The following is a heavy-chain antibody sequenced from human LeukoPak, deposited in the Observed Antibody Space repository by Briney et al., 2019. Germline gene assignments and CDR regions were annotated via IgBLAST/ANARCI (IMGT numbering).Heavy chain of an antibody. J-gene: IGHJ4*02. CDR2: IYYSGST. D-gene: IGHD3-10*01. Sequence: SETLSLTCTVSGGSISSSSSYWAWIRQPPGTGLEWIGNIYYSGSTYYSPSLKSRLTISVDTSKNQFSLKLSSVTAADTAVYYCARESASRFGELLFAGYIPEMPSYYFDYWGQGTLVTVSS. V-gene: IGHV4-39*02. CDR1: GGSISSSSSY. CDR3: ARESASRFGELLFAGYIPEMPSYYFDY.